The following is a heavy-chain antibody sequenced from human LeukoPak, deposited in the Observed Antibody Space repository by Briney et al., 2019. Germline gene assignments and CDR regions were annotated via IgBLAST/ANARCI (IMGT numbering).Heavy chain of an antibody. J-gene: IGHJ4*02. Sequence: PGGSLRLSCAASGFTFRSYVVSWVRQAPGKGLEWVSTISGSSVTTYYADSVKGRFTISRDNSKNTLYLQMNSLRAEDTAVYYCAKLDYYGNYWGQGTLATVSS. CDR3: AKLDYYGNY. CDR1: GFTFRSYV. V-gene: IGHV3-23*01. CDR2: ISGSSVTT. D-gene: IGHD3-10*01.